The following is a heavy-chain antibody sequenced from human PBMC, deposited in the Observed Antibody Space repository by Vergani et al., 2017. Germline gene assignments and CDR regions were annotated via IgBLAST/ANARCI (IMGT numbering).Heavy chain of an antibody. CDR3: AKDKGGWVLRSYYYYGMDV. J-gene: IGHJ6*02. CDR1: GFTFDVYA. Sequence: EVQLVESGGGLVQPGRSLRLSCAASGFTFDVYAMHWVRQAPGKGLEWVSGISWNSGSIGYADSVKGRFTISRDNAKNSLYLQMNSLRAEDTALYYCAKDKGGWVLRSYYYYGMDVWGQGTTVTVSS. V-gene: IGHV3-9*01. CDR2: ISWNSGSI. D-gene: IGHD3-10*01.